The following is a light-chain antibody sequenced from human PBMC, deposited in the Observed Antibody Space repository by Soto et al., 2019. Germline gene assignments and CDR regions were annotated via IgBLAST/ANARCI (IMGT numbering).Light chain of an antibody. CDR1: SSNIGAGYD. CDR2: NNI. V-gene: IGLV1-40*01. Sequence: QSVLTQPPSVSGAPGQRVTISCTGSSSNIGAGYDVNWYRQLPGTTPKVLIYNNIDRPSGVPDRFSGSKSGTSASLAITGLQAEDEADYYCCSYAGSYTPYVFGTGTKVTVL. J-gene: IGLJ1*01. CDR3: CSYAGSYTPYV.